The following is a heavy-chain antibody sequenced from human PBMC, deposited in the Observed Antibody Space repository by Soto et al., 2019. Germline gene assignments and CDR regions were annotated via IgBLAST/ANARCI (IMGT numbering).Heavy chain of an antibody. CDR2: IYYSGST. Sequence: QLQLQESGPGLVKPSETLSLTCTVSGGSISSSSYYWGWIRQPPGKGLEWIGSIYYSGSTYYNPSLKSRVTISVDTSKNQFSLKLSSVTAADTAVYYCASLNVRGDSSFDYWGQGTLVTVSS. V-gene: IGHV4-39*01. CDR1: GGSISSSSYY. CDR3: ASLNVRGDSSFDY. J-gene: IGHJ4*02. D-gene: IGHD3-10*01.